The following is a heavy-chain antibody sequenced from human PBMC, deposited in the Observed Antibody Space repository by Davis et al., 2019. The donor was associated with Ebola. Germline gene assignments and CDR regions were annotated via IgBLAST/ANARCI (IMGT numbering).Heavy chain of an antibody. D-gene: IGHD2-15*01. V-gene: IGHV4-38-2*02. J-gene: IGHJ4*02. CDR2: IFHSGLT. CDR3: ARLGSCSGASCAHDY. CDR1: GYSISIGYF. Sequence: MPSETLSLTCTVSGYSISIGYFWAWVRQAPGKGLEWIGGIFHSGLTLYKPSLNSRVAISVDTSKNQFSMRVNSATAADTAVYYCARLGSCSGASCAHDYWGQGTLVTVSS.